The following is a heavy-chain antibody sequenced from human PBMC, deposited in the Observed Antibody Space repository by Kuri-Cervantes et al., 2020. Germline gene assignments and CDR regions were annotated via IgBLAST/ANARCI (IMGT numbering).Heavy chain of an antibody. V-gene: IGHV1-69*04. CDR2: IIPILGIA. CDR1: GGTFSSYT. D-gene: IGHD4-17*01. J-gene: IGHJ6*02. Sequence: SVKVSCKASGGTFSSYTISWVRQAPGQGLEWMGRIIPILGIANYAQKFQGRVTITADKSTSTAYMELSSLRSEDTAVYYCATDHVADDGDYFYYGMDVWGQGTTVTVSS. CDR3: ATDHVADDGDYFYYGMDV.